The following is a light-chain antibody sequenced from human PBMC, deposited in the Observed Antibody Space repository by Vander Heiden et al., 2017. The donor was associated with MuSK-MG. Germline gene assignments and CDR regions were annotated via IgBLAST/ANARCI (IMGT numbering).Light chain of an antibody. J-gene: IGLJ3*02. CDR3: TSYSAGTAVV. CDR1: SRDVGAYTY. Sequence: QSALTQPASVSGSPGQSITISCTGTSRDVGAYTYVSWYQQHPGKVPKLIIYDVSNRPSGVSNRFSGSKSGNTASLSISGLQAEDEANYYCTSYSAGTAVVFGGGTKLTVL. CDR2: DVS. V-gene: IGLV2-14*01.